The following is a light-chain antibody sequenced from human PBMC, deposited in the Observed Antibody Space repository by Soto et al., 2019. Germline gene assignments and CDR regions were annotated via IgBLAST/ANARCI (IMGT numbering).Light chain of an antibody. Sequence: QSVLTQPPSASGSPGQSVTISCTGTSSDVGGYNYVSWYQQHPGKAPKLMIYEVSKRPSGVPDRFSGSKSGNTASLTVSGLQAEDEADYYCSSYAGRNTLYVFGTGTKVIVL. V-gene: IGLV2-8*01. CDR3: SSYAGRNTLYV. CDR2: EVS. CDR1: SSDVGGYNY. J-gene: IGLJ1*01.